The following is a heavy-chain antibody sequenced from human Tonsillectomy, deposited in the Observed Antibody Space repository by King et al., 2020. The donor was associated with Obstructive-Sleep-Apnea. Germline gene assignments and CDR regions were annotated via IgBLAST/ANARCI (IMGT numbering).Heavy chain of an antibody. V-gene: IGHV4-59*01. Sequence: QLQESGPGLVKPSETLSLTCTVSGGSINFYYWSWIRQPPGKGLEWIGYIYYSGSTNSNPSLKSRVTISVDTSKNQFSLKLSSLTSADTAVYYCGRLDPAMVNVDYWGQGTPVTVSS. D-gene: IGHD5-18*01. J-gene: IGHJ4*02. CDR1: GGSINFYY. CDR2: IYYSGST. CDR3: GRLDPAMVNVDY.